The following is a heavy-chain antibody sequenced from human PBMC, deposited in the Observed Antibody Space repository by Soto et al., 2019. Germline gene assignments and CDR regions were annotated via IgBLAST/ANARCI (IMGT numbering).Heavy chain of an antibody. CDR1: GGTFSSYA. CDR2: IIPIFGTA. CDR3: ARGPIVVVVAATVAVLDY. Sequence: SVKVSCKASGGTFSSYAISWVRQAPGQGLEWMGGIIPIFGTANYAQKFQGRVTITADESTSTAYMELSSLRSEDTAVYYCARGPIVVVVAATVAVLDYWGQGTLVTVSS. V-gene: IGHV1-69*13. D-gene: IGHD2-15*01. J-gene: IGHJ4*02.